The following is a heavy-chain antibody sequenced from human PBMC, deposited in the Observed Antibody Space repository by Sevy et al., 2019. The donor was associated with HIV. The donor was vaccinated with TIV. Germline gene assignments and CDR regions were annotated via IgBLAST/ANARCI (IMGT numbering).Heavy chain of an antibody. Sequence: ASVKVSCKASGYTFTGYYMHWVRQAPGQGIEWMGWINPNSGGTNYAQKFQGRVTMTRDTSISTAYMELSRLRSDDTAVYYCARGPPHYDSSGYTVTDYWGQGTLVTVSS. CDR1: GYTFTGYY. CDR3: ARGPPHYDSSGYTVTDY. J-gene: IGHJ4*02. V-gene: IGHV1-2*02. D-gene: IGHD3-22*01. CDR2: INPNSGGT.